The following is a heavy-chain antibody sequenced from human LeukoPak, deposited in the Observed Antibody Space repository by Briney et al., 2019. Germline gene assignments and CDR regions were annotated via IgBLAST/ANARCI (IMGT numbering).Heavy chain of an antibody. CDR3: ARQAAGSSWFYYFDF. D-gene: IGHD6-13*01. Sequence: SETLSLTCTVSGGSISSSSYYWGWIRQPPGKGLEWIGSIYYSGSTYYNPSLKSRVTISVDTSKNQFSLKLSSVTAADTAVYYCARQAAGSSWFYYFDFWGQGTLVTVSS. V-gene: IGHV4-39*01. CDR2: IYYSGST. CDR1: GGSISSSSYY. J-gene: IGHJ4*02.